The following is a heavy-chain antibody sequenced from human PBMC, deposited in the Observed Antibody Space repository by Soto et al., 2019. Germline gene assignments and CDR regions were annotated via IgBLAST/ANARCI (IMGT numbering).Heavy chain of an antibody. CDR2: INAGNGNT. D-gene: IGHD2-2*01. V-gene: IGHV1-3*01. Sequence: ASVKVSCKASGYTFTSYAMHWVRQAPGQRLEWMGWINAGNGNTKYSQKFQGRVTITADESTSTAYMELSSLRSEDTAVYYCARERGNIVLVPAATYGMDVWGQGTTVTVSS. CDR1: GYTFTSYA. CDR3: ARERGNIVLVPAATYGMDV. J-gene: IGHJ6*02.